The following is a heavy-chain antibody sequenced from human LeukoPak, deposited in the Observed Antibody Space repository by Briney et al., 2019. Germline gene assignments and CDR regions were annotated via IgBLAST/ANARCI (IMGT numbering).Heavy chain of an antibody. V-gene: IGHV4-38-2*02. D-gene: IGHD4-11*01. Sequence: SETLSLTCTVSGYSINSGYYWGWIRQPPGKGLEWIGSIYYSGSTYYNPSLKSRVTISVDTSKNQFSLELSSVTAADTAVYYCASLPNYSNYYYYMDVWGKGTTVTVSS. CDR2: IYYSGST. J-gene: IGHJ6*03. CDR1: GYSINSGYY. CDR3: ASLPNYSNYYYYMDV.